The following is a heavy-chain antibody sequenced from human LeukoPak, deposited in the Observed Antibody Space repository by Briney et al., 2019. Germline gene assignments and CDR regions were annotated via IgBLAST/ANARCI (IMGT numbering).Heavy chain of an antibody. CDR3: ASNREVAALGYFDL. J-gene: IGHJ2*01. V-gene: IGHV4-39*07. D-gene: IGHD2-15*01. Sequence: SETLSLTCTVSGGSISSSSYYWGWIRQPPGKGLEWIGSIYYSGSTYYNPSLKSRVTISVDTSKNQFSLKLSSVTAADTAVYYCASNREVAALGYFDLWGRGTLVTVSS. CDR2: IYYSGST. CDR1: GGSISSSSYY.